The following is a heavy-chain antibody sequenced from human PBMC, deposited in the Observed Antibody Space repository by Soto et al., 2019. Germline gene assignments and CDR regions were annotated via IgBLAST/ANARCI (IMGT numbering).Heavy chain of an antibody. V-gene: IGHV4-39*01. D-gene: IGHD3-10*01. J-gene: IGHJ6*02. CDR3: ARPYGSGSYYNLPYYYGMDV. CDR2: IYYSGST. Sequence: SETLSLTCTVSGGSISSSSYYWGWIRQPPGKGLEWIGSIYYSGSTYYNPSLKSRVTISVDTSKNQFSLKLSSVTAADSVVYYCARPYGSGSYYNLPYYYGMDVWGQGTTVT. CDR1: GGSISSSSYY.